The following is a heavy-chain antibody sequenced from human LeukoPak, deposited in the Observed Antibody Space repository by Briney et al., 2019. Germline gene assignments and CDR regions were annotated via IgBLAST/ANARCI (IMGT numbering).Heavy chain of an antibody. J-gene: IGHJ4*02. CDR3: ARPQEWLPADY. Sequence: SETLSLTCTVSGDSISSYYWSWLRQPPGKGLEWMGYISYSGSTNYNPSLKIRVTISVDMSKNQFSLTLSSVTAADPAVYYCARPQEWLPADYWGQGTLVTVSS. V-gene: IGHV4-59*08. D-gene: IGHD6-19*01. CDR2: ISYSGST. CDR1: GDSISSYY.